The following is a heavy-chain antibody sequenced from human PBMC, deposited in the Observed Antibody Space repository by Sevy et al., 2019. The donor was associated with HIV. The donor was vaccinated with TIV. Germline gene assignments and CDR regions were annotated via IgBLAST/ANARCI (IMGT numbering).Heavy chain of an antibody. D-gene: IGHD3-9*01. CDR2: ISSTSSTI. CDR1: GFTFSSYS. CDR3: ASFQTYDILTGYFHAFDI. V-gene: IGHV3-48*02. Sequence: GGSLRLSCAASGFTFSSYSMNWVRQAPGKGLEWVSYISSTSSTIYYADSVKGRFTISRDNAKNSLYLQMNSLRDEDTAVYYCASFQTYDILTGYFHAFDIWGQGTMVTVSS. J-gene: IGHJ3*02.